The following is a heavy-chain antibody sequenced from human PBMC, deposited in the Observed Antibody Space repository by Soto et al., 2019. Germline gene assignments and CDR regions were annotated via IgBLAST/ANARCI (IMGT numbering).Heavy chain of an antibody. CDR2: IYYSGST. CDR3: ARPDGDYDAFDI. Sequence: SETLSLTCTVSGGSISSSSYYWGWIRQPPGKGLEWIGSIYYSGSTYYNPSLKSRVTISVDTSKNQFSLKLSSVTAADTAVYYCARPDGDYDAFDIWGQGTMVTVSS. CDR1: GGSISSSSYY. V-gene: IGHV4-39*01. D-gene: IGHD4-17*01. J-gene: IGHJ3*02.